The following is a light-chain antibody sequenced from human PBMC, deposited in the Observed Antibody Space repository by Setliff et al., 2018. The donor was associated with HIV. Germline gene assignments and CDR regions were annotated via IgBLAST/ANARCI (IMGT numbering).Light chain of an antibody. J-gene: IGLJ1*01. CDR1: SSDVGGYNY. CDR2: EVS. V-gene: IGLV2-8*01. CDR3: SSYAGSNSYV. Sequence: QSVLTQPPSAPGSPGQSVTISCTGTSSDVGGYNYVSWYQQHPGKAPKLMIYEVSKRPSGVPDRFSGSKSGNTASLTVSGLQAEDEADYYCSSYAGSNSYVFGTGTKVTVL.